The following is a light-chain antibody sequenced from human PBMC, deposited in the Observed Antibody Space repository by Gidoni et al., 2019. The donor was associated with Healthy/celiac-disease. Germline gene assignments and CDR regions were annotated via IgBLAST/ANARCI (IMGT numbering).Light chain of an antibody. V-gene: IGKV1-5*03. Sequence: DIQMTQSPSTLSASVGDRVTITCRASQSISNWLAWYQQKPGKAPKLLTYKASSLESGVPSRFSGSGSGTEFTLTISSLQPDDFATYYCQQYNSYRTFGQGTKVEIK. CDR2: KAS. J-gene: IGKJ1*01. CDR3: QQYNSYRT. CDR1: QSISNW.